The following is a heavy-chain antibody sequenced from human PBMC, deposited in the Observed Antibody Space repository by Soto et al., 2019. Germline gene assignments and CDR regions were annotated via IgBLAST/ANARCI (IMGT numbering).Heavy chain of an antibody. D-gene: IGHD6-19*01. V-gene: IGHV5-51*01. CDR2: IYPGDSET. CDR3: ARTPLPGIVVPGVYNYHDGLDV. Sequence: EMQLVQSGAEVKKPGESLKISCKGSGFSFTSYWIGWVRQMPGKGLEWMGIIYPGDSETKYSPSFEGQVTISADKSTNTAYLQGSILKASDTAMYYCARTPLPGIVVPGVYNYHDGLDVWRPVTPVTVSS. CDR1: GFSFTSYW. J-gene: IGHJ6*02.